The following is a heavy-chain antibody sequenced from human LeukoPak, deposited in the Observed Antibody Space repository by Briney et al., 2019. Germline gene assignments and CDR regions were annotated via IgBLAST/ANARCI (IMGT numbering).Heavy chain of an antibody. J-gene: IGHJ4*02. CDR3: ARGKVGATKDYFDY. V-gene: IGHV4-34*01. CDR1: GGSFSGYY. Sequence: PSETLSLTCAVYGGSFSGYYWSWIRQPPGKGLEWIGEINHSGSTNYNPSLKSRVTISVDTSKNQFSLKLSSVTAADTAVYYCARGKVGATKDYFDYWGQGTLVTVSS. CDR2: INHSGST. D-gene: IGHD1-26*01.